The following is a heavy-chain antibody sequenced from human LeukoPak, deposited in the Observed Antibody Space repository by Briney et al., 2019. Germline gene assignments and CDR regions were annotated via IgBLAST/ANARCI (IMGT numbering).Heavy chain of an antibody. J-gene: IGHJ4*02. CDR1: GYTFIDYY. CDR2: ISPNSGGT. Sequence: ASVKVSCKASGYTFIDYYMHWVRQAPGQGLEWMGWISPNSGGTSYALKFQGRVTMTRDTSISTVYMEMNRLTSDDTAVYFCARKKGDYWGQGTLVTVSS. CDR3: ARKKGDY. V-gene: IGHV1-2*02.